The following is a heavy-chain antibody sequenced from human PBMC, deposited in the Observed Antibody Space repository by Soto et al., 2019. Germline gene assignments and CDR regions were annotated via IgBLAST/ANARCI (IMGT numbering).Heavy chain of an antibody. CDR1: GFTFSSYA. Sequence: QVQLVESGGGVVQPGRSLRLSCAASGFTFSSYAMHWVRQAPGKGLEWVAVISYDGSNKYYADSVKGRFTISRDNSKNTLYLQMNSLRAEDTAVYYCARGYHDYDSSGYYYIRYGMDVW. CDR2: ISYDGSNK. CDR3: ARGYHDYDSSGYYYIRYGMDV. J-gene: IGHJ6*01. V-gene: IGHV3-30-3*01. D-gene: IGHD3-22*01.